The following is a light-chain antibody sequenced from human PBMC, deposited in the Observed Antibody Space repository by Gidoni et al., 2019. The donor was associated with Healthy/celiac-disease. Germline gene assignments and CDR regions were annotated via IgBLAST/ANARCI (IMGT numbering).Light chain of an antibody. V-gene: IGKV3-20*01. CDR1: QSVSSSY. CDR2: GAS. CDR3: QQYGSSPLT. Sequence: IVLTQSPGTLSLSPGERATLSCSASQSVSSSYLAWYQQKPGQAPRLLIYGASSRATGIPERFSGSVSGTDFALTISRLEPEDFAVYYCQQYGSSPLTFGGXTKVEIK. J-gene: IGKJ4*01.